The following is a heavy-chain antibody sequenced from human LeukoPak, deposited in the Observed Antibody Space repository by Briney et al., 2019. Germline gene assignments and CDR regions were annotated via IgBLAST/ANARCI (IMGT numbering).Heavy chain of an antibody. V-gene: IGHV1-2*02. D-gene: IGHD3-22*01. J-gene: IGHJ3*02. CDR2: INPNSGGT. CDR1: GYMFIGYY. Sequence: GASVKVSCKASGYMFIGYYIHWGRQAPGQGLEWMGWINPNSGGTNYAQKFRGRVTMTRAPSINTAYMEVISLASDDTAVYYCARDSSITTPRGGFDIWGQGTKVTVSS. CDR3: ARDSSITTPRGGFDI.